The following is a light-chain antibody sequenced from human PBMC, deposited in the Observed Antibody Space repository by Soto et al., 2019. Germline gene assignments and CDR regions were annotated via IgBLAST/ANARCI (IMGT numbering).Light chain of an antibody. CDR2: DAS. J-gene: IGKJ2*01. CDR1: QRISNY. Sequence: EIVLTQSPATLSLSPGERATLSCRASQRISNYLAWYQQKPGQAPRPLIYDASNRATDIPATFSGSGSGTDFTLATSSLEPKDFPLSCGQQRYNWPGYTFGQGAELEVE. V-gene: IGKV3-11*01. CDR3: QQRYNWPGYT.